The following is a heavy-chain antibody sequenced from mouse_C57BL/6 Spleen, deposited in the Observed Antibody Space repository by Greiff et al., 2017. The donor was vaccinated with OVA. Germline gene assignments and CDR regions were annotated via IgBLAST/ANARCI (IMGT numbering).Heavy chain of an antibody. D-gene: IGHD2-1*01. Sequence: VQLQESGAELARPGASVKLSCKASGYTFTSYGISWVKQRTGQGLEWIGEIYPRSGNTYYNEKFKGKATLTADNSSSTAYMELRSLTSEDSAVYFCAPGNYDAMDYWGQGTSVTVSS. CDR2: IYPRSGNT. CDR3: APGNYDAMDY. V-gene: IGHV1-81*01. CDR1: GYTFTSYG. J-gene: IGHJ4*01.